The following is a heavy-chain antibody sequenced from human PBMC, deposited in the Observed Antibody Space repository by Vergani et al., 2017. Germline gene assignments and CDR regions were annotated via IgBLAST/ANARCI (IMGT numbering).Heavy chain of an antibody. V-gene: IGHV1-8*01. D-gene: IGHD6-19*01. J-gene: IGHJ5*02. Sequence: QVQLVQSGAEVKKPGASVKVSCKASGYTFTSAEINWVRQATGQGLEWMGWVKPNSGSTDYAQKFQGRVTMTRDTSINTAYMELSSLRSEDTAVYYCARGLSQWLVLGWFDPWGQGTLVTVSS. CDR2: VKPNSGST. CDR1: GYTFTSAE. CDR3: ARGLSQWLVLGWFDP.